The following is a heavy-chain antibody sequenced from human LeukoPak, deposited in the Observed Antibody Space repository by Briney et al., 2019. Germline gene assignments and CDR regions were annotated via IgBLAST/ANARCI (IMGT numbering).Heavy chain of an antibody. CDR2: IRYDGSKE. CDR1: GFTFSNYD. V-gene: IGHV3-30*02. CDR3: ARDPSGPPDY. Sequence: GGSLRLSCAASGFTFSNYDMHWVRQAPGKGLEWVATIRYDGSKEDYADSVGGRFTISRDNSKNTLFLQMNSLRVEDTGVYYCARDPSGPPDYWGQGTLVTVSS. D-gene: IGHD2-8*02. J-gene: IGHJ4*02.